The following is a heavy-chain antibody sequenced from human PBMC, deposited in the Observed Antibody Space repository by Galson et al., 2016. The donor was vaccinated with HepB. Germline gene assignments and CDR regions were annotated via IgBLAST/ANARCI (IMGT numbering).Heavy chain of an antibody. CDR3: AKLSTVGGSDS. Sequence: ETLSLTCAVSGDSISSTNWWNWVRQSPGKGLEWIGEISHSGTTNYNPSLKSRLTMSLDKSKNQFSLRLNSMTAADTAIYYCAKLSTVGGSDSWGQGTLVTVSS. CDR2: ISHSGTT. D-gene: IGHD4-17*01. CDR1: GDSISSTNW. J-gene: IGHJ5*01. V-gene: IGHV4-4*02.